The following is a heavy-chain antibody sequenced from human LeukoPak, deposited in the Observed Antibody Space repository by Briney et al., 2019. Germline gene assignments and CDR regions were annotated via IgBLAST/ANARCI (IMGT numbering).Heavy chain of an antibody. CDR1: GFTFSSYG. D-gene: IGHD2-2*01. CDR3: AKYPLIVVVPESGYFDY. Sequence: PSGRSLRLSCAASGFTFSSYGMHWVRQAPGKGLEWVAVIWYDGSNKYYADSVKGRFTISRDNSKNTLYLQMNSLRAEDTAVYYCAKYPLIVVVPESGYFDYWGQGTLVTVSS. CDR2: IWYDGSNK. V-gene: IGHV3-33*06. J-gene: IGHJ4*02.